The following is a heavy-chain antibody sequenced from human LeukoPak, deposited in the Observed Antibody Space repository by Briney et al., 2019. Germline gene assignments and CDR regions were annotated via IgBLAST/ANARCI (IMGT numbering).Heavy chain of an antibody. CDR2: IKQDGSEK. V-gene: IGHV3-7*01. D-gene: IGHD3-16*01. Sequence: GGSLRLSCAASGFTLSSYWMSWVRQAPGKGLEWVANIKQDGSEKYYVDSVKGRFTISRDNAKNSLYLQMNSLRAEDTAVYYCARAGDNAFDYWGQGTLVTVSS. CDR1: GFTLSSYW. J-gene: IGHJ4*02. CDR3: ARAGDNAFDY.